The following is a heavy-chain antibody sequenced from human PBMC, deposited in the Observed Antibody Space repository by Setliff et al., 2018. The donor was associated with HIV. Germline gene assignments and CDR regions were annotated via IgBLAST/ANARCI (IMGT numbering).Heavy chain of an antibody. D-gene: IGHD3-22*01. CDR3: ATGRHYYDSSDYPANPFDV. V-gene: IGHV1-46*01. J-gene: IGHJ3*01. CDR1: GYAFTNYY. Sequence: ASVMVSCKASGYAFTNYYLHWVRQAPGQGLAWMGIINPSGGSTIYAQKLQGRVTMTRDTSTNTVYMELSSLRSGDTAVYYCATGRHYYDSSDYPANPFDVWGQGTLVTVSS. CDR2: INPSGGST.